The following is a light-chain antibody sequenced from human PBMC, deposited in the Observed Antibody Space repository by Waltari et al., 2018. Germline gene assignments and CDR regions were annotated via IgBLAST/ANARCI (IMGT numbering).Light chain of an antibody. V-gene: IGLV1-44*01. CDR2: SNN. CDR3: AAWDDSLNGVV. CDR1: SSNIGSNT. Sequence: QSVLTQPPSASGTPGQRVTISCSGSSSNIGSNTVNWYQQLPGTAPKLLIYSNNQRPSGGPARFSGSKPGTSASLAISGLQSEDEADYYCAAWDDSLNGVVFGGGTKLTVL. J-gene: IGLJ2*01.